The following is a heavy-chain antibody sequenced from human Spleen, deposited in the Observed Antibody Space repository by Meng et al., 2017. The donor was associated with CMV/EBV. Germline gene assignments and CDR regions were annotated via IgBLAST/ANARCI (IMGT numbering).Heavy chain of an antibody. CDR1: GFTFSGYV. V-gene: IGHV3-30*03. D-gene: IGHD1-1*01. CDR3: ARGSNWLIGYHFDP. J-gene: IGHJ5*02. Sequence: SGFTFSGYVMHWVRQAPGKGLEWVAVMSYDDYNKHYVDSVKGRFTVSRDNSKNTLYLQLNSLRPEDTAVYYCARGSNWLIGYHFDPWGPGTLVTVSS. CDR2: MSYDDYNK.